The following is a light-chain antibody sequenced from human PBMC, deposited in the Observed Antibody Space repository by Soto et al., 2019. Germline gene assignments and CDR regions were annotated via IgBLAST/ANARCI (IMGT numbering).Light chain of an antibody. J-gene: IGKJ3*01. Sequence: DIQLTQSPSFLSASVGDRVTITCRASQGISNHFAWYQQKPGKAPSLLIYHASTLQSGVQSRFSCSQSGTEFTITISGLQPEDFATYNFQQLYSYPYTYVPGTKVDVK. V-gene: IGKV1-9*01. CDR2: HAS. CDR3: QQLYSYPYT. CDR1: QGISNH.